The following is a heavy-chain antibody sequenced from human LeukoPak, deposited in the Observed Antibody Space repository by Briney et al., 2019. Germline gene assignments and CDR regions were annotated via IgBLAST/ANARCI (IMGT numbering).Heavy chain of an antibody. Sequence: GGSLRLSCAASGFTFSSYGMHWVRQAPGKGLEWVAVIWYDGSNKYYADSVKGRFTISRVNSKNTLYLQMNSLRAEDTAVYYCARDRCSSTSCYIFDYWGQGTLVTVSS. CDR1: GFTFSSYG. V-gene: IGHV3-33*01. CDR2: IWYDGSNK. D-gene: IGHD2-2*02. CDR3: ARDRCSSTSCYIFDY. J-gene: IGHJ4*02.